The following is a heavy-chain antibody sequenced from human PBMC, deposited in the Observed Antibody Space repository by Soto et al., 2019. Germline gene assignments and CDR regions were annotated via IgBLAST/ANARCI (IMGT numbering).Heavy chain of an antibody. CDR1: GFTYSINS. Sequence: PGGSLRLSCAASGFTYSINSMSSVRQAPGKGMEWVANIKQDGSEKYYVDSEKGRLTIPRDNAKNSLYLQMFSLRAEDTAVYYCAKDRGSISWYSYYYYYGMDVWGQGTTVTVSS. J-gene: IGHJ6*02. D-gene: IGHD6-13*01. CDR2: IKQDGSEK. V-gene: IGHV3-7*03. CDR3: AKDRGSISWYSYYYYYGMDV.